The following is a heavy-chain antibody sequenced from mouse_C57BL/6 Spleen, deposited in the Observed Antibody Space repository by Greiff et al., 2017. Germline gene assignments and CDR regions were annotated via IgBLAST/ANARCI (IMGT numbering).Heavy chain of an antibody. CDR3: TRCYGSSFYYAMDY. Sequence: EVHLVESGTVLARPGASVKMSCKTSGYTFTSYWMHWVKQRPGQGLEWIGAIYPGNSDTSYNQKFKGKAKLTAVTSASTAYMELSSLTNEDSAVYYCTRCYGSSFYYAMDYWGQGTSVTVSS. D-gene: IGHD1-1*01. CDR1: GYTFTSYW. V-gene: IGHV1-5*01. J-gene: IGHJ4*01. CDR2: IYPGNSDT.